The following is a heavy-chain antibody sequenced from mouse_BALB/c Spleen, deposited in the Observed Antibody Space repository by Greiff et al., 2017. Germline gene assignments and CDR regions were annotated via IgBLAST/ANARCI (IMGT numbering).Heavy chain of an antibody. CDR3: ARDRGYGSSYDY. D-gene: IGHD1-1*01. Sequence: EVKLVESGGGLVQPGGSLKLSCAASGFTFSSYGMSWVRQTPDKRLELVATINSNGGSTYYPDSVKGRFTISRDNAKNTLYLQMSSLKSEDTAMYYCARDRGYGSSYDYWGQGTTLTVSS. V-gene: IGHV5-6-3*01. CDR1: GFTFSSYG. J-gene: IGHJ2*01. CDR2: INSNGGST.